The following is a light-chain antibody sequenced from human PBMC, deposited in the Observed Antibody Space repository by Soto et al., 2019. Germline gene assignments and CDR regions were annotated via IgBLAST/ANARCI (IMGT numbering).Light chain of an antibody. V-gene: IGKV2-28*01. J-gene: IGKJ4*01. CDR3: MQALESPPT. CDR2: LGS. CDR1: QTLLHSNGQSC. Sequence: EIVMTQSPFFLSVTPGEPASTSCWSSQTLLHSNGQSCWDWYLLRPGRSPQLLIHLGSVRASGVPDRFSGSGSGTDFTLRISKVEAEDVGVYYCMQALESPPTFGGGTQVEIK.